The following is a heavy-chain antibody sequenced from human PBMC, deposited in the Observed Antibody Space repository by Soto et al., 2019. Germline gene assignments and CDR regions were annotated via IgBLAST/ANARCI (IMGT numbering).Heavy chain of an antibody. Sequence: ETLSLTCXVSGGSISSSSYYWGWLRQPPGKGLEWIGSIYYSGSTYYNPSLKSRVTISVDTSKNQFSLKLSSVTAADTAVYYCARMGDSSGWGRDYYYGMDVWGQGTTVTVSS. J-gene: IGHJ6*02. D-gene: IGHD6-19*01. V-gene: IGHV4-39*01. CDR1: GGSISSSSYY. CDR2: IYYSGST. CDR3: ARMGDSSGWGRDYYYGMDV.